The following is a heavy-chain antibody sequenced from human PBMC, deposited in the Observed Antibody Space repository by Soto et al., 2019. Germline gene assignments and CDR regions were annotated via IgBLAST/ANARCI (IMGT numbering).Heavy chain of an antibody. CDR3: AKSQGERQLVDAFDI. Sequence: GGSLRLSCAVSGFTFSDYYMSWIRQAPGKGLEWVSYISSRGSSIYYADSVKGRFTISRDNAKNSLYLQMNGLRAEDTAVYYCAKSQGERQLVDAFDIWGQGTMVTVSS. CDR1: GFTFSDYY. V-gene: IGHV3-11*01. J-gene: IGHJ3*02. CDR2: ISSRGSSI. D-gene: IGHD1-1*01.